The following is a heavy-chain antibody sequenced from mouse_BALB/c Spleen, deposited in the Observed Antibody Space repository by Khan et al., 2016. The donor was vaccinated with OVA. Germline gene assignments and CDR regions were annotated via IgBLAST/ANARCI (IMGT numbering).Heavy chain of an antibody. CDR1: GYTFTSYT. V-gene: IGHV1-4*01. Sequence: QVQLQQPGAELARPGASVKMSCKASGYTFTSYTMHWVKQRPGQGLEWIGYINPSSGNTNYNQKFKDKATLTADKSSSTAYLQLSSLTSEDSAVYYGARLLRRREAMDYWGQGTSVTVSS. CDR3: ARLLRRREAMDY. D-gene: IGHD1-2*01. J-gene: IGHJ4*01. CDR2: INPSSGNT.